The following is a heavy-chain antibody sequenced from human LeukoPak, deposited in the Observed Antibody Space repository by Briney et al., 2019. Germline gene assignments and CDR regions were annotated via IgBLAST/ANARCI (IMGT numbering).Heavy chain of an antibody. Sequence: SVKVSCKASGGTFSSYAISWVRQAPGQGLEWMGGIIPIFGTANYAQKFQGRVTITADESTSTAYMELSSLRSDDTAVYYCARTGSGGSFNWFDPWGQGTLVTVSS. CDR1: GGTFSSYA. CDR2: IIPIFGTA. CDR3: ARTGSGGSFNWFDP. D-gene: IGHD2-15*01. V-gene: IGHV1-69*01. J-gene: IGHJ5*02.